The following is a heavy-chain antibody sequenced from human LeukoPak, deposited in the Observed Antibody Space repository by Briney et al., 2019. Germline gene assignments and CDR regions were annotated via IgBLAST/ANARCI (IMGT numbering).Heavy chain of an antibody. J-gene: IGHJ4*02. Sequence: SETLSLTCTVSGVSISSYHWSWIRQPPGKGLEWMGDIYYRGGTNYNPSLKSRLTISVDTSKNQFSLKLRSVTAADTAVYYCARQVVVTPYNPIDYWGQGTLVTVSS. CDR3: ARQVVVTPYNPIDY. D-gene: IGHD3-22*01. V-gene: IGHV4-59*08. CDR2: IYYRGGT. CDR1: GVSISSYH.